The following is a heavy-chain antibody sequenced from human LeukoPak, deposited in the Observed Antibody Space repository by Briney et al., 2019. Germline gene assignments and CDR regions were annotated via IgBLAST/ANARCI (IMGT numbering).Heavy chain of an antibody. Sequence: GASVRLSRTASGGTFSSYAISWVRQAPGQGLEWMGGIIAIFGTANYAQKIKGRVTITADESTSTAYMELSSLRSEDTAVYYCARSQEPYDFWCGYYYCFDPWGQGTLVTVSS. CDR2: IIAIFGTA. CDR3: ARSQEPYDFWCGYYYCFDP. CDR1: GGTFSSYA. V-gene: IGHV1-69*01. D-gene: IGHD3-3*01. J-gene: IGHJ5*02.